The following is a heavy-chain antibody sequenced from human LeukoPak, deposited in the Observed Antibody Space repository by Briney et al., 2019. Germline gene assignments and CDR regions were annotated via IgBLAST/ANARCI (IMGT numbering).Heavy chain of an antibody. CDR2: LYPGDSDT. CDR1: GYTFPNYW. D-gene: IGHD6-13*01. J-gene: IGHJ3*02. V-gene: IGHV5-51*01. CDR3: ARLYLPYTSAWYGSAFDI. Sequence: GESLKISCEGSGYTFPNYWIGWVRQMPGKGLEWMGILYPGDSDTRYSPSFQGQVTISADRSITTAYLQWSSLKASDTAMYYCARLYLPYTSAWYGSAFDIWGQGTMVTVSS.